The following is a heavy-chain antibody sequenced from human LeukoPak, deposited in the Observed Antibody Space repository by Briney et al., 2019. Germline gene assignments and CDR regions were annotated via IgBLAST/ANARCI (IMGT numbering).Heavy chain of an antibody. Sequence: PGGSLRLSCAASGFTFSKNSFNWVRQAPGKGLEWVSSISSSSNYIYYADSMKGRFTISRDNAKNSLYLQMNSLRAEDTAVYYCARLDIRTTWYAFDYWGRGTLVTVSS. CDR2: ISSSSNYI. CDR3: ARLDIRTTWYAFDY. CDR1: GFTFSKNS. J-gene: IGHJ4*02. V-gene: IGHV3-21*01. D-gene: IGHD5-12*01.